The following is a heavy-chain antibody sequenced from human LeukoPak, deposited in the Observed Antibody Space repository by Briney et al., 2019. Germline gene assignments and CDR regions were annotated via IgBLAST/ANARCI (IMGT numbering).Heavy chain of an antibody. Sequence: SETLSLTCAVYGGSFSGYYWSWIRQPPGKGLEWIGEIKDSGSTNYNPSLKSRLTLSLDASKNQFSLRLTSVTVADTAVYYCARDLEYCSTTSCFTWGQGTLVTVSS. CDR3: ARDLEYCSTTSCFT. V-gene: IGHV4-34*01. D-gene: IGHD2-2*01. CDR1: GGSFSGYY. J-gene: IGHJ5*02. CDR2: IKDSGST.